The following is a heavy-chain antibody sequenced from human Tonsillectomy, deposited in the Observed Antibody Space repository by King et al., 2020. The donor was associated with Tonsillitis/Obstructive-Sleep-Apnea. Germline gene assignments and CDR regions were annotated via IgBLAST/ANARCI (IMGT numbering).Heavy chain of an antibody. CDR2: INHGGST. J-gene: IGHJ6*03. D-gene: IGHD4-11*01. CDR1: GGSFSGYY. CDR3: ARGQDSNANYYYYYYMDV. Sequence: VQLPQWGAGLLKPSENLSLTCAVYGGSFSGYYWSWIRQPPGKGLEWIGEINHGGSTNYNPSLKSRVTISLDASTNQFSLKLSSVTAAATAIYYCARGQDSNANYYYYYYMDVWGKGTTVTVSS. V-gene: IGHV4-34*01.